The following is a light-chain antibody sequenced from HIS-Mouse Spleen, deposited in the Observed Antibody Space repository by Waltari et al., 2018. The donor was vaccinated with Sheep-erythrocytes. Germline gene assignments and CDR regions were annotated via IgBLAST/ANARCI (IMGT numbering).Light chain of an antibody. CDR3: CSYAGSYNHV. CDR1: SSDVVGYNY. V-gene: IGLV2-11*01. Sequence: QSALTQPRSVSGSPGHSVTISCTGTSSDVVGYNYVSWYQQHPGKAPKLMIYDVSKRPSGVPDRFSGSKSGNTASLTISGLQAEDEADYYCCSYAGSYNHVFATGTKVTVL. J-gene: IGLJ1*01. CDR2: DVS.